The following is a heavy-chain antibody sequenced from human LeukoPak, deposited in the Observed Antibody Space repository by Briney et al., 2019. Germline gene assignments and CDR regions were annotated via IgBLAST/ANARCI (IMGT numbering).Heavy chain of an antibody. V-gene: IGHV3-30-3*01. CDR2: ISYDGSNK. D-gene: IGHD3-16*01. CDR1: GFTFSSYT. Sequence: GRSLRLSCAASGFTFSSYTMHWVRQAPGKGLEWVAVISYDGSNKYYADSVKGRFTISRDNSKNTLYLQMNSLRAEDTAVYYCARDGGEAFDIWGQGTMVTVSS. CDR3: ARDGGEAFDI. J-gene: IGHJ3*02.